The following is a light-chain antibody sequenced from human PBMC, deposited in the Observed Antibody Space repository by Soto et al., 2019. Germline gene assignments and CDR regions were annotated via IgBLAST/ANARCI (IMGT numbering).Light chain of an antibody. V-gene: IGKV3-15*01. J-gene: IGKJ1*01. CDR2: GAT. CDR1: QNVMYN. Sequence: EIVLTQSPATLYVSPGGRATLSCRASQNVMYNLAWYQQKPGQAPRLLVYGATTRATDAPPRFRGSGSGTEFSLTISSLQSEDFATYYCQQYVGWPRTFGQGSRVEIK. CDR3: QQYVGWPRT.